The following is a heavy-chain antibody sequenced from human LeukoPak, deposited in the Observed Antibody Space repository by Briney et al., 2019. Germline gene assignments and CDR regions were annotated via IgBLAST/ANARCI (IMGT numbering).Heavy chain of an antibody. Sequence: TGGSLRLSCAVSGFPFSIYEMNWVRQAPGKGLEWVSNIGSSGTTIYYADSVKGRFSISRDNAKSSLYLQMNSLRVEDTAVYYCALLAVASGFDYWGQGALVTVSS. V-gene: IGHV3-48*03. J-gene: IGHJ4*02. CDR3: ALLAVASGFDY. CDR2: IGSSGTTI. CDR1: GFPFSIYE. D-gene: IGHD6-19*01.